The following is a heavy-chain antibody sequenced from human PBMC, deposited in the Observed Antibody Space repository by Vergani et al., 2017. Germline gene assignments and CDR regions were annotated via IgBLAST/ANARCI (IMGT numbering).Heavy chain of an antibody. Sequence: QVQLQESGPGLVKPSQTLSLTCTVSGGSISSGDYYWSWIRQPPGKGLEWIGYIYYSGSTYYNPSLTSRVTISVDTSKNQFSLKLSSVTAADTAVYYCARDALVSGAAAGYYYYYMDVWGKGTTVTVSS. CDR3: ARDALVSGAAAGYYYYYMDV. CDR2: IYYSGST. D-gene: IGHD6-13*01. CDR1: GGSISSGDYY. V-gene: IGHV4-30-4*08. J-gene: IGHJ6*03.